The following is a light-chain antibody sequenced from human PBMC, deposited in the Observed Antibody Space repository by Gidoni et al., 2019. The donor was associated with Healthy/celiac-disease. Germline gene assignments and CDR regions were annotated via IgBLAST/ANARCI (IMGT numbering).Light chain of an antibody. Sequence: DIVMTQSPDSLCVSLGERATINCKSSQSVLYSSNNKNYLAWYQQKPGQPPKLLIYWASTRESGVPDRFSGRGSGTDFTLTISSRQAEYVAVYYCQQYYSTPGTFGQGTKVEIK. CDR1: QSVLYSSNNKNY. CDR2: WAS. CDR3: QQYYSTPGT. V-gene: IGKV4-1*01. J-gene: IGKJ1*01.